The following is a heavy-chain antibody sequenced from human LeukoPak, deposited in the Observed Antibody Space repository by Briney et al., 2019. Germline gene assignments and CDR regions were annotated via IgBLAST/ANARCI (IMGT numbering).Heavy chain of an antibody. CDR1: GFTVSTNH. V-gene: IGHV3-66*01. CDR2: IYSGGST. J-gene: IGHJ4*02. D-gene: IGHD4-17*01. Sequence: GGSLRLSCAASGFTVSTNHMNWVRQAPGKGLEWVSIIYSGGSTYYADSVKGRFTISRDDSKNTLYLQMNSLRAEDTAVYYCARGDDYGSSVPDYWGQGTLVTVSS. CDR3: ARGDDYGSSVPDY.